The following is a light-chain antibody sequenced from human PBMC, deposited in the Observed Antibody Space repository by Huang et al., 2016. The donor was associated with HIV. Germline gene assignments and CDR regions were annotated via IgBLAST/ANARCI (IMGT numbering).Light chain of an antibody. Sequence: EIVMTQSPATLSVSPGERATLSCRASQSVTSLAWYQQKPGQTPRPLIYGASTRATGIPVRFSGSGSGTDFTLTISILQSEDFAVYYCQQYNNWPSITFGQGTRLEIK. V-gene: IGKV3-15*01. CDR3: QQYNNWPSIT. J-gene: IGKJ5*01. CDR1: QSVTS. CDR2: GAS.